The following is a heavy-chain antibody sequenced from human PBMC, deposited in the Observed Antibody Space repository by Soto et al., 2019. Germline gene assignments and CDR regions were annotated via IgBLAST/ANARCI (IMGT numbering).Heavy chain of an antibody. CDR1: GFTFSNYA. CDR3: ANSWTTLTTGFDF. V-gene: IGHV3-30*18. D-gene: IGHD4-17*01. Sequence: GGSLRLSCVASGFTFSNYAMHWVRQAPGKGLGWVAVISSDGSEKYYLDSVRDRFTISRDNSKNTLYLQMNNLRPEDTAMYYCANSWTTLTTGFDFWGQGALVTVSS. CDR2: ISSDGSEK. J-gene: IGHJ4*02.